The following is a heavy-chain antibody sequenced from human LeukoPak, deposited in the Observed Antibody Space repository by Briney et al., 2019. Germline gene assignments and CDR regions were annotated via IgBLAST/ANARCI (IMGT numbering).Heavy chain of an antibody. CDR3: ARGVYYGSGISEYGMDV. V-gene: IGHV1-69*13. CDR2: IIPIFGTA. Sequence: ASVKVSCKASGGTFSSYAICWVRQAPGQGLEWMGGIIPIFGTANYAQKFQGRVTITADESTSTAYMELSSLRSEDTAVYYCARGVYYGSGISEYGMDVWGQGTTVTVSS. D-gene: IGHD3-10*01. J-gene: IGHJ6*02. CDR1: GGTFSSYA.